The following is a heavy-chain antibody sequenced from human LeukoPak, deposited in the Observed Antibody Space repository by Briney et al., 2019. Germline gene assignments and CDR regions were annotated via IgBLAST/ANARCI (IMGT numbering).Heavy chain of an antibody. CDR2: ISGSGDTT. V-gene: IGHV3-23*01. CDR1: GGSFSGYY. Sequence: ETLSLTCAVYGGSFSGYYWSWVRQAPGKGLEWVSAISGSGDTTYYADSVKGRFTVSRDNSKNMLYLQMYSLRAEDTAVYYCAKDGAAAGYYFDYWGQGTLVTVSS. D-gene: IGHD6-13*01. J-gene: IGHJ4*02. CDR3: AKDGAAAGYYFDY.